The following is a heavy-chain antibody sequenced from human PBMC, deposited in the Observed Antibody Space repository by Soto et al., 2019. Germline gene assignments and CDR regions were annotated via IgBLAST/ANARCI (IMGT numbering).Heavy chain of an antibody. CDR3: ARDMTRTVVPYFDF. D-gene: IGHD1-7*01. J-gene: IGHJ4*02. CDR1: GGTFSNYV. CDR2: IIPISAAA. V-gene: IGHV1-69*18. Sequence: QVQLVQSGAEVKKPGSSVKVSCKASGGTFSNYVVNWVRQAPGQGLEWMGRIIPISAAANYAQKFQGRVTITADHSTSKTYMELSSLRSEDTAVYYCARDMTRTVVPYFDFWGQGTLVTVSS.